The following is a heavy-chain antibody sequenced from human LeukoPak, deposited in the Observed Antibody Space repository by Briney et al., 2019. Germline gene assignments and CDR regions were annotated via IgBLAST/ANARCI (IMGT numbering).Heavy chain of an antibody. V-gene: IGHV4-4*07. CDR3: ARDRDIVVVPARATGYAFDI. J-gene: IGHJ3*02. D-gene: IGHD2-2*01. CDR2: IYTSGST. CDR1: GGSISTYY. Sequence: PSETLSLSCTVSGGSISTYYWSWIRQPAGKGLEWIGRIYTSGSTNYNPSLKSRVTISVDTSKNQFSLKLSSVTAADTAVYYCARDRDIVVVPARATGYAFDIWGQGTMVTVSS.